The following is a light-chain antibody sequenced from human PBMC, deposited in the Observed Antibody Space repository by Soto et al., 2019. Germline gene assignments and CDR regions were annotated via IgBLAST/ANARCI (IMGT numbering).Light chain of an antibody. CDR1: QSVSGN. CDR3: QQYNNWPPT. CDR2: GAS. V-gene: IGKV3D-15*01. Sequence: EIVMTQSPATLSVSPGERATLSCRASQSVSGNLAWYQQKPGQAPRLLIYGASTRVTGIPARFSGSGSGTEFPLTISSLQSEDFAVYYCQQYNNWPPTFGQGTKVEIK. J-gene: IGKJ1*01.